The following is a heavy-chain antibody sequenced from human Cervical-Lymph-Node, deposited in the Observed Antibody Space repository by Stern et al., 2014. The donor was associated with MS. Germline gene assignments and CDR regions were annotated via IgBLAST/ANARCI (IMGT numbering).Heavy chain of an antibody. CDR3: AKDIGYGDYVASSYGMDV. J-gene: IGHJ6*02. V-gene: IGHV3-9*01. D-gene: IGHD4-17*01. CDR2: ISWNSGSI. Sequence: EVQLVESGGGLVQPGRSLRLSCAASGFTFDDYAMHWVRQAPGKGLEWVSGISWNSGSIGYADSVKGRFTISRDNAKNSLYLQMNSLRAEDTALYYCAKDIGYGDYVASSYGMDVWGQGTTVTVSS. CDR1: GFTFDDYA.